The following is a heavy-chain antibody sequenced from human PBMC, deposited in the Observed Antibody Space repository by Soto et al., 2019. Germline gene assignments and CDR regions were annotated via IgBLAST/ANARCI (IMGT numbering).Heavy chain of an antibody. J-gene: IGHJ6*02. V-gene: IGHV4-30-2*01. D-gene: IGHD6-13*01. CDR3: ARGGSSWYGGGMDV. Sequence: TSETLSLTCAVSGGSISSGGYSWSWIRQPPGKGLEWIGYIYHSGSTYYNPSLKSRVTISVDRSKNQFSLKLSSVTAADTAVYYCARGGSSWYGGGMDVWGQGTTVTVSS. CDR2: IYHSGST. CDR1: GGSISSGGYS.